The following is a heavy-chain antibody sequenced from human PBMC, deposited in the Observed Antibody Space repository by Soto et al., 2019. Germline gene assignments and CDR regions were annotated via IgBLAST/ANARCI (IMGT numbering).Heavy chain of an antibody. CDR3: ARVRLRYDYGDYPTGEGYYFDY. CDR1: GGSISSGDYY. J-gene: IGHJ4*02. V-gene: IGHV4-30-4*01. Sequence: SETLSLTCTVSGGSISSGDYYWSWIRQPPGKGLEWIGYIYYSGSTYYNPSLKSRVTISVDTSKNQFSLKLSSVTAADTAVYYCARVRLRYDYGDYPTGEGYYFDYWGQGTLVTVSS. CDR2: IYYSGST. D-gene: IGHD4-17*01.